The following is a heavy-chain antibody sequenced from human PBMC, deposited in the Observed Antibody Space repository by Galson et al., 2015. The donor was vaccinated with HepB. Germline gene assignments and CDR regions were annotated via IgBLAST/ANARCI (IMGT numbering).Heavy chain of an antibody. Sequence: SLRLSCAASGFTFDDYAMHWVRQAPGKGLEWVSLISWDGGSTYYADSVKGRFTISRDNSKNSLYLQMNSLRAEDTALYYCARSGGGYYYYGMDVWGQGTTVTVSS. D-gene: IGHD1-1*01. CDR3: ARSGGGYYYYGMDV. V-gene: IGHV3-43D*04. CDR1: GFTFDDYA. J-gene: IGHJ6*02. CDR2: ISWDGGST.